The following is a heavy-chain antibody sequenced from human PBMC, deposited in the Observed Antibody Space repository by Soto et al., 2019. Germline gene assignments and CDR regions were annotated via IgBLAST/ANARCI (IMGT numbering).Heavy chain of an antibody. V-gene: IGHV4-59*01. D-gene: IGHD7-27*01. CDR1: GGSISSYY. CDR3: ARRWGTYFDS. J-gene: IGHJ4*02. CDR2: IYYGGST. Sequence: QVQLQESGPGLVKPSETLSLTCTVSGGSISSYYWSWIRQPPGKGLEWIGYIYYGGSTNYNPSLKSRVTISVDTSKNRFSLELSSVTAADTAVYYCARRWGTYFDSWGQGTLVTVSS.